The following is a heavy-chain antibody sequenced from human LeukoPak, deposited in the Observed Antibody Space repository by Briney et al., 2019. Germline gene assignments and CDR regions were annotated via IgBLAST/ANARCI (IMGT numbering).Heavy chain of an antibody. CDR2: ISYDGSNK. V-gene: IGHV3-30*14. J-gene: IGHJ5*02. CDR3: VKRSLSSGYYRQLGFDP. Sequence: GGSLRLSCAASGFTFSSYAMHWVRQAPGKGLEWVAVISYDGSNKYYADSVKGRFTISRDNSKNTLYLQMSSLRAEDTAVYYCVKRSLSSGYYRQLGFDPWGQGTLVTVSS. CDR1: GFTFSSYA. D-gene: IGHD3-22*01.